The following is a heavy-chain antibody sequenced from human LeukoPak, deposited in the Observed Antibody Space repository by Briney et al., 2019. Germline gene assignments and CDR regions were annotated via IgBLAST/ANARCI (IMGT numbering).Heavy chain of an antibody. Sequence: SVKVSCKASGGTFSSYAISWVRQAPGQGLEWMGGIIPIFGTANYAQKFQGRVTITADESTSTAYMELSSLRSEDTAVYYCAGDYYDSSVLAEYYYGMDVWGQGTTVTVSS. D-gene: IGHD3-22*01. CDR1: GGTFSSYA. J-gene: IGHJ6*02. V-gene: IGHV1-69*01. CDR3: AGDYYDSSVLAEYYYGMDV. CDR2: IIPIFGTA.